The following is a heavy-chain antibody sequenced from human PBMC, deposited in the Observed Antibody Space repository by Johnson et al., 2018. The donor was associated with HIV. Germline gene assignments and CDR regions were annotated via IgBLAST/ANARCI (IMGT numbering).Heavy chain of an antibody. CDR1: GFTFNRYA. Sequence: QVQLVESGGGVVQPGRSLRLSCAASGFTFNRYAMHWVRQAPGKGLEWAAVISYHGSNTYYADSVKGRFIISRDNSKNTLYLQMNSLRAEDMAVYYCARDRRNYYDSSGYPDYDALDIWGQGTMVTVSS. CDR3: ARDRRNYYDSSGYPDYDALDI. V-gene: IGHV3-30-3*01. D-gene: IGHD3-22*01. J-gene: IGHJ3*02. CDR2: ISYHGSNT.